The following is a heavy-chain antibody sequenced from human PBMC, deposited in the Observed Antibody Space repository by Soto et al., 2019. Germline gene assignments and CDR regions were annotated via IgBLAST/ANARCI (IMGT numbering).Heavy chain of an antibody. CDR1: GYTFTSYY. CDR3: GRVGGITIFGVVIKSWYYYVMDV. J-gene: IGHJ6*02. D-gene: IGHD3-3*01. CDR2: INPSGGST. V-gene: IGHV1-46*01. Sequence: ASVKVSCKASGYTFTSYYMHWVRQAPGQGLEWMGIINPSGGSTSYAQKFQGRVTMTRDTSTSTVYMELSSLRSEDTAVYYCGRVGGITIFGVVIKSWYYYVMDVWGQGTTVTVSS.